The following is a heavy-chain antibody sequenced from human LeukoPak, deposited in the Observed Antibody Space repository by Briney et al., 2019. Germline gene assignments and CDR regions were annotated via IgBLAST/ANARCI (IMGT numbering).Heavy chain of an antibody. CDR3: ARGRTVLVTAMSY. D-gene: IGHD2-21*02. CDR1: GGTFSSYA. J-gene: IGHJ4*02. Sequence: SVKVSCKASGGTFSSYAISWVGQAPGQGLEWMGRIIPILGIANYAQKFQGRVTITADKSTSTAYMELSSLRSEDTAVYYCARGRTVLVTAMSYWGQGTLVTLSS. V-gene: IGHV1-69*04. CDR2: IIPILGIA.